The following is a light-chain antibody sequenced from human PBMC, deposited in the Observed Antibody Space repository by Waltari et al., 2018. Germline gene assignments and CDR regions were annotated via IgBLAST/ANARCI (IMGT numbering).Light chain of an antibody. Sequence: QSVLTQPPSASGTPGQRVTIPCSGSSSNTGSNYVYWYQQLSGTTPKLLIYKNNQRPSGVPARFSGSKSDTSASLAISGLRSEDEANYYCAAWDDSLTGPVFGGGTKLTVL. J-gene: IGLJ2*01. CDR1: SSNTGSNY. V-gene: IGLV1-47*01. CDR3: AAWDDSLTGPV. CDR2: KNN.